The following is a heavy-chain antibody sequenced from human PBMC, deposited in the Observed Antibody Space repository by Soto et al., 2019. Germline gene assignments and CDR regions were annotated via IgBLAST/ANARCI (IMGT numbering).Heavy chain of an antibody. D-gene: IGHD5-12*01. V-gene: IGHV3-48*01. J-gene: IGHJ6*03. CDR3: ARDRPVDGVPTIPTYYYYMDV. CDR1: GLIFSSYS. Sequence: EVHLAESGGGLVQPGGSLRLSCAASGLIFSSYSMNWVRQAPGKGLEWVSYIDSSSSDIHYADSVRGRFTISRDNAKKSLFLQMDSLRVEDTAVYYCARDRPVDGVPTIPTYYYYMDVWGKGTTVTVSS. CDR2: IDSSSSDI.